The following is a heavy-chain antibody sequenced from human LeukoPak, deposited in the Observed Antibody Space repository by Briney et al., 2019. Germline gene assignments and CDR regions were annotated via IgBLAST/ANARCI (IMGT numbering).Heavy chain of an antibody. Sequence: GGSLRLSCAASGFTFSDYAMSWVRQAAGKGLEWVSGISDTGRRTYYTDSVQGRFTISRDESKKTVYLLMNTLRAEDTAVYFCESHDSFIPYWVQGTLVTVSS. CDR3: ESHDSFIPY. D-gene: IGHD3-16*02. CDR1: GFTFSDYA. CDR2: ISDTGRRT. V-gene: IGHV3-23*01. J-gene: IGHJ4*02.